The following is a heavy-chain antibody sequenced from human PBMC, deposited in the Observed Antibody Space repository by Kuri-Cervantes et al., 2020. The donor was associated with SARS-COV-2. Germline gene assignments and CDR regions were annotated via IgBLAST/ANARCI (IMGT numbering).Heavy chain of an antibody. Sequence: GESLKISCAASGFTFSSYAMHWVRQAPGKGLEWVAVISYDGSNKYYADSVKGRFTISRDNSKNTLYLQMNSLRAEDTAVYYCARDSVGHYDRKDAFDIWGQGTMVTVSS. CDR3: ARDSVGHYDRKDAFDI. V-gene: IGHV3-30-3*01. D-gene: IGHD3-22*01. J-gene: IGHJ3*02. CDR2: ISYDGSNK. CDR1: GFTFSSYA.